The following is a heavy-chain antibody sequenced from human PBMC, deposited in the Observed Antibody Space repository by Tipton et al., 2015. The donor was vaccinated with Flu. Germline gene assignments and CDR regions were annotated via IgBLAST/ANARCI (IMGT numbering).Heavy chain of an antibody. J-gene: IGHJ3*02. CDR2: IFPGNSDT. Sequence: QLVQSGAEMKKPGESLKISCKGSGYSFTTYWIHWVRQMPGKELEWMGSIFPGNSDTRYSPSFQGQVTMSADKSISTADLQWSRLTASDTGMYYCATAVAEYAFGIWGQGTMGTVSS. D-gene: IGHD2-15*01. V-gene: IGHV5-51*03. CDR3: ATAVAEYAFGI. CDR1: GYSFTTYW.